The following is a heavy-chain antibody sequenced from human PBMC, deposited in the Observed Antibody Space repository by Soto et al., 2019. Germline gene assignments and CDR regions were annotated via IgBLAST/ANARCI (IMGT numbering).Heavy chain of an antibody. Sequence: SETLSLTCTVSGGSISIGDYYWSCIRQPPGKGLEWIGYIYYSGSTYYNPSLKSRVTISVDTSKNQFSLKLSSVTAADTAVYYCARDTTVSNWFDPWGQGTLVTVSS. J-gene: IGHJ5*02. CDR2: IYYSGST. CDR3: ARDTTVSNWFDP. CDR1: GGSISIGDYY. V-gene: IGHV4-30-4*01. D-gene: IGHD4-17*01.